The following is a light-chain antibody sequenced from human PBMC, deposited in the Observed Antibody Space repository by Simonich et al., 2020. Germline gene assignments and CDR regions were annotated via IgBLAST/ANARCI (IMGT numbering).Light chain of an antibody. CDR3: QQYYSTPIT. Sequence: DIVMTQSPDSLAVSLGERATINCKSSQSVLYSSNNKNYLAWYQTKPGQPPKLLIYWASTRESGVPDRFSGSGSGTDFTLTISSLQAEDVAVYYCQQYYSTPITFGQGTRLEIK. J-gene: IGKJ5*01. V-gene: IGKV4-1*01. CDR2: WAS. CDR1: QSVLYSSNNKNY.